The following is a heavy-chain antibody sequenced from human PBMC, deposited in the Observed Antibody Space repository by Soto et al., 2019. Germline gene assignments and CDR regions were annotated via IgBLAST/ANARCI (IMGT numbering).Heavy chain of an antibody. V-gene: IGHV3-30*04. CDR3: XXXXXXXXXRXCIDY. J-gene: IGHJ4*02. CDR2: TSYDGSFK. Sequence: QVQLVESGGSVVQPGRSLRLSCVASGFIFSSHAMYWVRQAPGKGLEWVAVTSYDGSFKFYADSVKGRFTISRDNSKXTLXXXXDSLRAXXXAXXXXXXXXXXXXXRXCIDYWGQGTLVTVSS. CDR1: GFIFSSHA.